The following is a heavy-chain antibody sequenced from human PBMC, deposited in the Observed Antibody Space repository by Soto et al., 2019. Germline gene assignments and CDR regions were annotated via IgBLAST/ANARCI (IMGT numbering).Heavy chain of an antibody. V-gene: IGHV1-18*01. J-gene: IGHJ3*02. Sequence: ASVKVSCKASGYTFTSYGISWVRQAPGQGLEWMGWISAYNGNTNYAQKLQGRVTMTTDTSTSTAYMELRSLRSDDTAVYYCERDYNFDYYDSSGSPARLKHDDFDIRGQGTIVTVSS. CDR1: GYTFTSYG. CDR2: ISAYNGNT. CDR3: ERDYNFDYYDSSGSPARLKHDDFDI. D-gene: IGHD3-22*01.